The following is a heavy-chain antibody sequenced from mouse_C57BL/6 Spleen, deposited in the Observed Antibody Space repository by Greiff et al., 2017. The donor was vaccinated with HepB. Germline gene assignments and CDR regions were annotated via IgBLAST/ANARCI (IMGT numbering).Heavy chain of an antibody. CDR3: TTDGNYEGFAY. V-gene: IGHV14-4*01. CDR2: IDPENGDT. CDR1: GFNIKDDY. D-gene: IGHD2-1*01. J-gene: IGHJ3*01. Sequence: VQLKESGAELVRPGASVKLSCTASGFNIKDDYMHWVKQRPEQGLEWIGWIDPENGDTEYASKFQGKATITADTSSNTAYLQLSSLTSEDTAVYYCTTDGNYEGFAYWGQGTLVTVSA.